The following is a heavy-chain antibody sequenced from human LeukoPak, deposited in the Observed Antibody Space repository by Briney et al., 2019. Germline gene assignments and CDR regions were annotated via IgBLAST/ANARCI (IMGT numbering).Heavy chain of an antibody. V-gene: IGHV3-48*03. J-gene: IGHJ5*02. CDR1: GFIFSSCE. CDR3: ATRFLEVDDP. Sequence: PGGSLRLSRAASGFIFSSCEMNWVRQAPGKGLEWLSYISSGGSTIHYADSVKGRFTISRDDARHSLYLQMNSLRADDTGIYYCATRFLEVDDPWGQGTLVTVSS. CDR2: ISSGGSTI. D-gene: IGHD3-3*01.